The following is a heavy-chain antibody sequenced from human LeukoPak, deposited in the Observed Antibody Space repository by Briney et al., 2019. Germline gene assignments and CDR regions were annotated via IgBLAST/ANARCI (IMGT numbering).Heavy chain of an antibody. CDR2: ISYDGSNK. CDR1: GFTFSSYA. CDR3: ASLYQLLPPYRATLDY. Sequence: GGSLRLSCAASGFTFSSYAMHWVRQAPGKGLEWVAVISYDGSNKYYADSVKGRFTISRDNSKNTLYLQMNSLRAEDTAVYYCASLYQLLPPYRATLDYWGPGTLVTVSS. J-gene: IGHJ4*02. D-gene: IGHD2-2*01. V-gene: IGHV3-30-3*01.